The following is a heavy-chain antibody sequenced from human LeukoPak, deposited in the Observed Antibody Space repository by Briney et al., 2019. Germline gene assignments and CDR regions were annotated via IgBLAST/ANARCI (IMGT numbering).Heavy chain of an antibody. J-gene: IGHJ4*02. CDR2: IYTSGST. Sequence: SETLSLTCTVSGGSISSYYWSWIRQHAGKGLEWIGRIYTSGSTNYNPSLKSRVTISVDTSKNQFSLKLSSVTAADTAVYYCARVSYYDFWSGYSFDYWGQGTLVTVSS. CDR3: ARVSYYDFWSGYSFDY. V-gene: IGHV4-4*07. CDR1: GGSISSYY. D-gene: IGHD3-3*01.